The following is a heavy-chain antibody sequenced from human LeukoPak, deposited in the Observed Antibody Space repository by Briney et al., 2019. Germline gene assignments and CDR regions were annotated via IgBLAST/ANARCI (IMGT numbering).Heavy chain of an antibody. CDR2: ILYDESDK. D-gene: IGHD6-19*01. CDR3: AREGGIIVAGKFDS. CDR1: GLTFSTSG. Sequence: PGGSLRLSCAASGLTFSTSGMHWVRQAPGKGLEWVAFILYDESDKYYADSVRGRLTISRDNSKNTLYLQMNSLRAEDTAVYYCAREGGIIVAGKFDSWGQGTLVTVSS. V-gene: IGHV3-30*02. J-gene: IGHJ4*02.